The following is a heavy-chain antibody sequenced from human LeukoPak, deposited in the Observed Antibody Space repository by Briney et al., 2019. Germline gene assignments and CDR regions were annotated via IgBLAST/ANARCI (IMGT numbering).Heavy chain of an antibody. V-gene: IGHV3-30-3*01. CDR2: ISYDGSNK. J-gene: IGHJ4*02. CDR3: ARDSRWYSSVGY. CDR1: GFTFSSYA. Sequence: GGSLRLSCAASGFTFSSYAMHWVRQAPGKGLEWVAVISYDGSNKYYADSVKGRFTISRDNSKNTLYLQMNSLRAEDTAVYYCARDSRWYSSVGYWGQGTLVTVSS. D-gene: IGHD6-13*01.